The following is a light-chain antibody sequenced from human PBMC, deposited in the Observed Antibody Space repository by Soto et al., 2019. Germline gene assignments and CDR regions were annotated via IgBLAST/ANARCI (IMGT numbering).Light chain of an antibody. CDR3: QQYGTSPRT. CDR2: GAS. Sequence: DIVMTQSPGTLSLSPGERATLSCRASKSISSNYLAWYQQKPGQSPRLLIYGASSRATGIPDRFSGRGSGTDFTLIISRLEPEDFAVYFCQQYGTSPRTFGQGTKVDIK. CDR1: KSISSNY. V-gene: IGKV3-20*01. J-gene: IGKJ1*01.